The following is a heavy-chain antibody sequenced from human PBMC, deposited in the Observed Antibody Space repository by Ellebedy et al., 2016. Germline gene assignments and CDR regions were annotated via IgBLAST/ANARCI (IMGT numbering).Heavy chain of an antibody. CDR1: GFTFSSYG. J-gene: IGHJ3*02. CDR2: ISYDGSNK. CDR3: ARDRLELRSAFDI. D-gene: IGHD1-7*01. V-gene: IGHV3-30*03. Sequence: GESLKISCAASGFTFSSYGMHWVRQAPGKGLEWVAVISYDGSNKYYADSVKGRFTISRDNSKNTLYLQMNSLRAEDTAVYYCARDRLELRSAFDIWGQGTMVTVSS.